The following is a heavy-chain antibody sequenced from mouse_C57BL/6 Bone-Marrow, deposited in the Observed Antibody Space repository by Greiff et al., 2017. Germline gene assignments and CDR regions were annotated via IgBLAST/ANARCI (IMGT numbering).Heavy chain of an antibody. Sequence: EVKLMESGGGLVQPGGSMKLSCVASGFTFSNYWMNWVRQSPEKGLEWVAQIRLKSDNYATHYAESVKGRFTISRDDSKSSVYLQMNNLRAEDTGIYYCTGSNYDFDYWGKGTTLTVSS. CDR2: IRLKSDNYAT. D-gene: IGHD2-5*01. CDR1: GFTFSNYW. CDR3: TGSNYDFDY. J-gene: IGHJ2*01. V-gene: IGHV6-3*01.